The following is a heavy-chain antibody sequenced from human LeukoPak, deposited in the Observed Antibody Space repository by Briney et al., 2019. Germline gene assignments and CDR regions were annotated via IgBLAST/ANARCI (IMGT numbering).Heavy chain of an antibody. CDR1: GFTFSNYW. Sequence: GGPLRLSCAASGFTFSNYWMSWVRQAPGKGLEWVASIKRDGSDKYYVDSVRGRFTISRDNAKNSLYLQLNNLRAEDTAVYYCARLPWATPLDYWGQGTLVTVSS. CDR3: ARLPWATPLDY. D-gene: IGHD1-26*01. CDR2: IKRDGSDK. V-gene: IGHV3-7*01. J-gene: IGHJ4*02.